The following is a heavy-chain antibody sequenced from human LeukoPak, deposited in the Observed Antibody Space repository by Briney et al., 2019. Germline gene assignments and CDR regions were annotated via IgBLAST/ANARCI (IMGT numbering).Heavy chain of an antibody. CDR2: IYTSGST. J-gene: IGHJ4*02. V-gene: IGHV4-4*07. CDR1: DGSISRYY. Sequence: AETLSLTCTVSDGSISRYYWSWIRQPAGKGLEWIGRIYTSGSTNDNPSLKSRVTMSVDTSKNQFSLKLSSVTAADTAVYYCARDGGYSGYDYLAVGYYFDYWGQGTLVTVSS. CDR3: ARDGGYSGYDYLAVGYYFDY. D-gene: IGHD5-12*01.